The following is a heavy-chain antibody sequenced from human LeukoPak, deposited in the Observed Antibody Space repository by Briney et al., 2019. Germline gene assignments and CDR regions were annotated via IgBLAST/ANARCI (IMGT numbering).Heavy chain of an antibody. CDR2: INHSGST. V-gene: IGHV4-34*01. J-gene: IGHJ6*03. Sequence: SETLSLTCAVYGGSFSGYYWSWIRQPPGKGLEWIGEINHSGSTNYNPSLKSRVTISVDTSKNQFSLKLSSVTAADTAVYYCARAPSVGATLRSVSYYMDVWGKGTTVTVSS. CDR1: GGSFSGYY. D-gene: IGHD1-26*01. CDR3: ARAPSVGATLRSVSYYMDV.